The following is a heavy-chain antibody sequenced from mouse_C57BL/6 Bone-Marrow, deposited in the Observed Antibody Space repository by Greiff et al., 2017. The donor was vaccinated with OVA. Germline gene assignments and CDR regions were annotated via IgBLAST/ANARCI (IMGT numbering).Heavy chain of an antibody. V-gene: IGHV5-9-1*02. CDR3: TRGATTVVAHWYFDV. CDR2: ICSGGDYI. D-gene: IGHD1-1*01. CDR1: GFTFSSHA. Sequence: EVKLMESGEGLVKPGGSLKLSCAASGFTFSSHAMSWVRQTPEKRLEWVAYICSGGDYIYYADTVKGRFTISRDNARNTLYLQMSSLKSEDTAMYYCTRGATTVVAHWYFDVWGTGTTVTVSS. J-gene: IGHJ1*03.